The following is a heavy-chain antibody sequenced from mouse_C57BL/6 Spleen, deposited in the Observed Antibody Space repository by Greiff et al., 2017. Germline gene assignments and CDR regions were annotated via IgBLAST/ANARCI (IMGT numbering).Heavy chain of an antibody. Sequence: EVKLMESGGGLVKPGGSLKLSCAASGFTFSDYGMHWVRQAPEKGLEWVAYISSGSSTIYYADTVKGRFTISRDNAKNTLFLQMISLRSEDTAMYYCARYYRDFDVWGTGTTVTVSS. J-gene: IGHJ1*03. CDR2: ISSGSSTI. CDR1: GFTFSDYG. V-gene: IGHV5-17*01. CDR3: ARYYRDFDV.